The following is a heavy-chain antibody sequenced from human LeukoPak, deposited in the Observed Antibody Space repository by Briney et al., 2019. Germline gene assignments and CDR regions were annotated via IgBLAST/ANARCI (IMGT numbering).Heavy chain of an antibody. CDR2: ISNSGIT. Sequence: SQTLSLTCSVYGDSFNSGTYYCSWLRQHPGKGLEWIVFISNSGITYYNPSLRSRVTISVATSNNRFSLTLSSVTAADTAVYYCARHLFGETYRLGGRDAFDIWGQGSMVTVSS. D-gene: IGHD3-16*02. CDR3: ARHLFGETYRLGGRDAFDI. V-gene: IGHV4-31*02. CDR1: GDSFNSGTYY. J-gene: IGHJ3*02.